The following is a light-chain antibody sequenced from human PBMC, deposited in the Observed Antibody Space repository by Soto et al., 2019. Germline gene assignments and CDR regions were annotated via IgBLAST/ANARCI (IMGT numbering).Light chain of an antibody. Sequence: QSVLTQTPSASGTPGQTVTISCSGSRSNIGNNAVSWYQQFPGTAPKLLIYNNNQRPSGVPDRFSGSKSGTSASLASSGLQSEDEADYYCATWDDSLNARGVFGGGTELTVL. CDR1: RSNIGNNA. CDR3: ATWDDSLNARGV. J-gene: IGLJ3*02. V-gene: IGLV1-44*01. CDR2: NNN.